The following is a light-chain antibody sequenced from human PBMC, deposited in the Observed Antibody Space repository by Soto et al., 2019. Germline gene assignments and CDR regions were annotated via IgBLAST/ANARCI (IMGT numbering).Light chain of an antibody. V-gene: IGLV2-14*01. CDR1: SSDAGNNNY. Sequence: QSVLTQPASVSGSPGQSITISCTGTSSDAGNNNYVSWYQQNPGKAPKVMICDVTNRPSGVSNRFSGSKSGNTASLTISGLQVEDEADYYCSSFTGSSYVFGTGTKVTVL. CDR2: DVT. CDR3: SSFTGSSYV. J-gene: IGLJ1*01.